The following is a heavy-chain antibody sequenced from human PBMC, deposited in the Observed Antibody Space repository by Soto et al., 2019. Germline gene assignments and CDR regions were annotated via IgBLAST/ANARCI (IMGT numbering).Heavy chain of an antibody. CDR2: MNEYGSER. Sequence: EVQLVESGGGLVQPGGSLRLSCSASGFIFSSYWMSWLRQAPGKGLEWVASMNEYGSERYYVDSVKGRFTISRDNAKNSLYLAMNRLRGEDTAVYYRAGATGGDKEDYWGQGTLVTVSS. V-gene: IGHV3-7*04. CDR3: AGATGGDKEDY. D-gene: IGHD3-16*01. J-gene: IGHJ4*02. CDR1: GFIFSSYW.